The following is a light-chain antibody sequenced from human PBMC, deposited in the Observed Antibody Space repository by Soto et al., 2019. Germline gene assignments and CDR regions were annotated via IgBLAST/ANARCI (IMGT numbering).Light chain of an antibody. CDR1: QSVSNNY. V-gene: IGKV3-20*01. Sequence: EIVLTQSAGTLSLSPGERATLSCRASQSVSNNYLAWYQQKPGQAPRLLIYGASNRATGIPDRFSGSGSGTDFTLTISRLEPADFAAYYCQQYGSSPPTFGQGTKVDI. CDR3: QQYGSSPPT. CDR2: GAS. J-gene: IGKJ1*01.